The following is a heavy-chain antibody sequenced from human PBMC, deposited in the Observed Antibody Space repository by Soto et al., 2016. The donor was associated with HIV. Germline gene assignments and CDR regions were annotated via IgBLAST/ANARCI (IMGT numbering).Heavy chain of an antibody. CDR3: ARGRSSGWAAFDI. V-gene: IGHV4-34*01. D-gene: IGHD6-19*01. Sequence: VQLQQWGAGLLKPSETLSLTCAVYGGSFSGYYWSWIRQPPGKGLEWIGEINHSGSTNYNPSLKSRVTISVDTSKNQFSLKLSSVTAADTAVYYCARGRSSGWAAFDIVGPRDIGHRLF. CDR1: GGSFSGYY. CDR2: INHSGST. J-gene: IGHJ3*02.